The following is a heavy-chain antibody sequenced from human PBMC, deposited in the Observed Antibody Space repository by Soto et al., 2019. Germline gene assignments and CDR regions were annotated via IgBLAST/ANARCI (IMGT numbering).Heavy chain of an antibody. J-gene: IGHJ4*02. CDR1: GFTFKTYT. CDR3: AKGSSGHYDSFDY. V-gene: IGHV3-23*01. CDR2: IIGSGDGT. Sequence: GGSLRLSCAASGFTFKTYTMNWVRQAPGEGLEWVSAIIGSGDGTYYADSVKGRFTISRDNSKNTLYLQMISLRAEDTAVYYCAKGSSGHYDSFDYWGRGTLVTVSS. D-gene: IGHD3-22*01.